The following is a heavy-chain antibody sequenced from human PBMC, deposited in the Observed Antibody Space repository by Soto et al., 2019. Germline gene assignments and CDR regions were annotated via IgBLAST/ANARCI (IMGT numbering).Heavy chain of an antibody. CDR1: GDSFTRYW. CDR2: IYPGDSDT. D-gene: IGHD6-6*01. CDR3: ARHLSIAAIPNYYYGMDV. V-gene: IGHV5-51*01. J-gene: IGHJ6*02. Sequence: ESLKIASKRSGDSFTRYWIVWVRQMRGKGLEWMGIIYPGDSDTRYSPSFQGQVTISADKSISTAYLQWSSLKASDTAMYYCARHLSIAAIPNYYYGMDVWGQGTTVTVSS.